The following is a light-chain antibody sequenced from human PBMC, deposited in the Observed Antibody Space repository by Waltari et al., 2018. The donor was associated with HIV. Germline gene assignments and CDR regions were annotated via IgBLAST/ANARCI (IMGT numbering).Light chain of an antibody. CDR1: SSDIGSYNR. CDR2: DVS. V-gene: IGLV2-14*01. Sequence: QSALTQPASVSGSPGQSITISCTGTSSDIGSYNRVSWYQQHPDKAPKLMIYDVSNRPSGVSDRFSGSKSGNTASLTISGLQAEDEAHYYCSSYTTSSTFFGGGTKLTVL. CDR3: SSYTTSSTF. J-gene: IGLJ2*01.